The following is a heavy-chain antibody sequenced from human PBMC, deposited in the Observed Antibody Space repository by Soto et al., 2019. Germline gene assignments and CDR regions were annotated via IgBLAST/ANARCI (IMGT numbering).Heavy chain of an antibody. CDR1: GYTFTSYD. D-gene: IGHD4-17*01. CDR3: ASRGLYGDYGYYYYMDG. Sequence: ASVKVSCKASGYTFTSYDINWVRQATGQGLEWMGWMNPNSGNTGYAQKFQGRVTMTRNTSISTAYMELSSLRSEDTAVYYCASRGLYGDYGYYYYMDGWGKGTTVTVSS. V-gene: IGHV1-8*01. J-gene: IGHJ6*03. CDR2: MNPNSGNT.